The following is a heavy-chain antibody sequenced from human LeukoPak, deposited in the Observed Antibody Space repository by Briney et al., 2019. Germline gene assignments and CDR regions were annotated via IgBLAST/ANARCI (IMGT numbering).Heavy chain of an antibody. D-gene: IGHD6-13*01. CDR3: ARLRAGQTDY. Sequence: SETLSLTCSVSGYSISSGHYWGWIRQPPGKGLEWIGSILQSGSTYYNPSLKSRVTISVDTSKNQFSLKLSSVTAADTAVYYCARLRAGQTDYWGQGSLVTISS. J-gene: IGHJ4*02. CDR1: GYSISSGHY. CDR2: ILQSGST. V-gene: IGHV4-38-2*02.